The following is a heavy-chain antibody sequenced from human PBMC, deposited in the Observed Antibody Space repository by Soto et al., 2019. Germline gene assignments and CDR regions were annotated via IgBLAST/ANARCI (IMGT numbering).Heavy chain of an antibody. Sequence: QVQLVESGGGVVQPGRSLRLSCAASGFTFSSYGMHWVRQAPGKGLVWVAVIWYDGSNKYYADSVKGRFTISRDNSKNTLYLQMNSLRAEDTAVYYCARDKEYCSGGSCYSAGYFDYWGQGTLVTVSS. CDR2: IWYDGSNK. V-gene: IGHV3-33*01. CDR3: ARDKEYCSGGSCYSAGYFDY. D-gene: IGHD2-15*01. J-gene: IGHJ4*02. CDR1: GFTFSSYG.